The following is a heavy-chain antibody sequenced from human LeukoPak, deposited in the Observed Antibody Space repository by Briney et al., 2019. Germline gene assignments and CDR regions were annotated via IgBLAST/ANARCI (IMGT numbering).Heavy chain of an antibody. V-gene: IGHV4-39*07. CDR2: IYYSGST. Sequence: SETLSLTCTVSGGSISSSSYYWGWIRQPPGKGLEGIGSIYYSGSTYYNPSLKSRVTISVDTSKNQFSLKLSSVTAADTAVYYCARMGGVVLGGYYFDYWGQGTLVTVSS. J-gene: IGHJ4*02. D-gene: IGHD1-26*01. CDR3: ARMGGVVLGGYYFDY. CDR1: GGSISSSSYY.